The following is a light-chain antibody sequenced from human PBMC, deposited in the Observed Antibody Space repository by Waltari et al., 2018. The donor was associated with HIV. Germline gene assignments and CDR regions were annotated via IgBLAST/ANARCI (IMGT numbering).Light chain of an antibody. CDR3: CSYAGTYTYVL. Sequence: QSALTQPRSVSGTPGQSVTFSCTATSSDVAAYDSVSWYLQHPGKVPKLIIYEVIKRPSGVPDRFSGSKSGNTASLTISGLQTEDEADYFCCSYAGTYTYVLFGGGTKLTVL. CDR1: SSDVAAYDS. CDR2: EVI. V-gene: IGLV2-11*01. J-gene: IGLJ3*02.